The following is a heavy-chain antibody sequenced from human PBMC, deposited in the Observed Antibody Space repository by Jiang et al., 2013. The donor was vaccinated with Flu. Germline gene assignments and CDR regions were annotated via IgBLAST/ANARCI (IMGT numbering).Heavy chain of an antibody. CDR3: ARGWEFDSSQTSDAFDI. D-gene: IGHD3-22*01. J-gene: IGHJ3*02. V-gene: IGHV3-23*01. CDR2: ISGSGGST. Sequence: VQLLESGGGLVQPGGSLRLSCAASGFTFSSYAMSWVRQAPGKGLEWVSAISGSGGSTYYADSVKGRFTISRDNSKNTLYLQMNSLRAEDTAVYYCARGWEFDSSQTSDAFDIWGQGTMVTVSS. CDR1: GFTFSSYA.